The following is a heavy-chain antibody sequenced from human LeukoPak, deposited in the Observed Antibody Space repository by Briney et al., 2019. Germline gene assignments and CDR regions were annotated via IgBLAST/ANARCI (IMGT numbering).Heavy chain of an antibody. Sequence: SETLSLTCTVSGGSISRYYWSWIRQPPGKGLEWIGYISYTGSTTYNSSLKSRVTISLDTSQNQFSLKLSSVTAADTAVYYCARSGYREGADALDIWGQGTMVTVSS. J-gene: IGHJ3*02. CDR1: GGSISRYY. D-gene: IGHD5-18*01. CDR3: ARSGYREGADALDI. CDR2: ISYTGST. V-gene: IGHV4-59*01.